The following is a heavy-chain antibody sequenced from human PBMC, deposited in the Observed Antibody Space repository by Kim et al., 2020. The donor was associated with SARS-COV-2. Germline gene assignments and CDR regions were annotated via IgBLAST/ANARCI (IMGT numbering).Heavy chain of an antibody. V-gene: IGHV3-74*03. CDR1: GFSFSTYW. J-gene: IGHJ4*02. D-gene: IGHD1-26*01. CDR3: ARYIEEWQLLGGFDY. CDR2: INSDGSST. Sequence: GGSLRLSCAASGFSFSTYWMHWVRQVPGKGLVWVSRINSDGSSTKYADSVKGRFTISRDNAKNTLYLQMNSLRGDDTAVYYCARYIEEWQLLGGFDYWGQGTLVTVSS.